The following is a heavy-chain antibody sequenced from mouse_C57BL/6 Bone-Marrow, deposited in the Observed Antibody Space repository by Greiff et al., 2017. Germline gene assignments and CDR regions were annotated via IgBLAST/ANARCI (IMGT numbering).Heavy chain of an antibody. CDR2: IDPSNSYT. CDR1: GYTFTSYW. CDR3: ARKGIYDYDGGFDF. V-gene: IGHV1-69*01. J-gene: IGHJ3*01. Sequence: VQLQQSGAELAMPGASVKLSCKASGYTFTSYWMHWVKQRPGQGLEWIGEIDPSNSYTNYNQKFKGKSTLTVDKSSSTAYMQLSSLTSEDSADYYCARKGIYDYDGGFDFWGRGTLVTVSA. D-gene: IGHD2-4*01.